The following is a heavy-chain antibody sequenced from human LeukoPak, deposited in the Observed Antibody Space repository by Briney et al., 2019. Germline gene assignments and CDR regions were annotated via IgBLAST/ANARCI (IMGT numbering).Heavy chain of an antibody. D-gene: IGHD6-19*01. CDR2: ISGSGGST. CDR3: GRRSGIAVAGAFAG. CDR1: GFTLSSYG. J-gene: IGHJ4*02. Sequence: GGTLRLSCAASGFTLSSYGMSWVRHAPGKGLGWVSPISGSGGSTYYADSVKGRFTLSRDTSTNTLYLQISSLRAEDTAVYYRGRRSGIAVAGAFAGWRQGTLVTVSS. V-gene: IGHV3-23*01.